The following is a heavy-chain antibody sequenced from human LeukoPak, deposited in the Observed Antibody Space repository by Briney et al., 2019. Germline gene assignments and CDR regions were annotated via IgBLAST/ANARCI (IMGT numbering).Heavy chain of an antibody. D-gene: IGHD6-19*01. CDR2: IIPIFGTA. V-gene: IGHV1-69*06. CDR1: GGTFSSYA. Sequence: PMASVKVSCKASGGTFSSYAISWVQQAPGQGLEWMGGIIPIFGTANYAQKFQGRVTITADKSTSTAYMELSSLRSEDTAVYYCARVLRSGIAVAGTFDYWGQGTLVTVSS. J-gene: IGHJ4*02. CDR3: ARVLRSGIAVAGTFDY.